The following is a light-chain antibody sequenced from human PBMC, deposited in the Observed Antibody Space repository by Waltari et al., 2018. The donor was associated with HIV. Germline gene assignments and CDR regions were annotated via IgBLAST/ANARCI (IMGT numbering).Light chain of an antibody. CDR1: TSAFGSYHY. CDR2: DAN. CDR3: SSYTSTSTLL. V-gene: IGLV2-14*01. Sequence: QSALTQPASVSGSLGQSITISSIGTTSAFGSYHYVSWYQHHPDKAPTLVIYDANARPSGVPFRFSGSKSGNTASLTISGLQAEDEADYYCSSYTSTSTLLFGGGTKVTVL. J-gene: IGLJ3*02.